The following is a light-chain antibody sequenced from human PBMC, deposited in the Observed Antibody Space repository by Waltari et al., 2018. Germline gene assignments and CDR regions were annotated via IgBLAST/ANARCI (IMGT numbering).Light chain of an antibody. V-gene: IGKV3-11*01. Sequence: EIVLTQSPATLSLSSGDRATLSCRASQSVSSSLAWYQQRPGQAPRLLIYDASNRATGIPARFSGSGAGTDFTLTISSLEPEEFAVYYCQQRSSWPLTFGGGTKVEVK. CDR2: DAS. J-gene: IGKJ4*01. CDR3: QQRSSWPLT. CDR1: QSVSSS.